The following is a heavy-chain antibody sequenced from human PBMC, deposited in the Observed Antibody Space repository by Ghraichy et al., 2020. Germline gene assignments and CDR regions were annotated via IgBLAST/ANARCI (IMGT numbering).Heavy chain of an antibody. CDR3: ARDRGRYYDSSGYYDY. J-gene: IGHJ4*02. CDR1: GGTFSSYT. CDR2: IIPILGIA. D-gene: IGHD3-22*01. Sequence: SVKVSCKASGGTFSSYTISWVRQAPGQGLEWMGRIIPILGIANYAQKFQGRVTITADKSTSTAYMELSSLRSEDTAVYYCARDRGRYYDSSGYYDYWGQGTLVTVSS. V-gene: IGHV1-69*04.